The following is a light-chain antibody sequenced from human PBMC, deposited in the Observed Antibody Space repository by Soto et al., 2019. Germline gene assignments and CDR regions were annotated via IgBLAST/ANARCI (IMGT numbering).Light chain of an antibody. Sequence: EIVLTQSPATLSLSQGEGATLSCRASQSIGSNLTWYQQKPGQAPRLFIYDASNRATGIPARFSGSGSVTDITLTISSLAAEDFEVYYCQQRTDWPLTFGGGTKVEIK. J-gene: IGKJ4*01. CDR1: QSIGSN. CDR2: DAS. CDR3: QQRTDWPLT. V-gene: IGKV3-11*01.